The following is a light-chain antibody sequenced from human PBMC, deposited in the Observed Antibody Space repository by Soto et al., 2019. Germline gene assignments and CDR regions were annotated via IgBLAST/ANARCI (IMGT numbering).Light chain of an antibody. CDR1: QIISSN. CDR2: GAS. V-gene: IGKV3-15*01. J-gene: IGKJ1*01. Sequence: EIVMTQSPATLSVSPGERATLSCRASQIISSNLAWYQQRPGQAPRLLIYGASTRATGIPARFSGGGSGTEFTLTISSLQSEDFAVYHCQQYNNWPLTFGQGTKV. CDR3: QQYNNWPLT.